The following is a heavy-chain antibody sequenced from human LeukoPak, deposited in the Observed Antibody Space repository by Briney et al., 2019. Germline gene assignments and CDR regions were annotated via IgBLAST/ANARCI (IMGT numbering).Heavy chain of an antibody. CDR2: MNPNSGNT. V-gene: IGHV1-8*02. J-gene: IGHJ6*03. Sequence: GASGKVSCKASGYTFTSYGISWVRQATGQGLEWMGWMNPNSGNTGYAQKFQGRVTMTRNTSISTAYMELSSLRSEDTAVYYCARERAAAGYYYYYYMDVWGKGTTVTVSS. CDR3: ARERAAAGYYYYYYMDV. CDR1: GYTFTSYG. D-gene: IGHD6-13*01.